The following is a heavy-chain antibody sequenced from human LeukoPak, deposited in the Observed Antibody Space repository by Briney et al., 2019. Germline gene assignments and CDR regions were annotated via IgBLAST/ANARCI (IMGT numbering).Heavy chain of an antibody. V-gene: IGHV4-59*01. J-gene: IGHJ2*01. D-gene: IGHD1-7*01. CDR3: ARPVTELTDWYFDL. CDR2: IYYSGSI. CDR1: GGSISRYY. Sequence: KPSETLSLTCTVSGGSISRYYWSWIRQPPGKGLEWIGYIYYSGSIKYNPSLKSRVTISVDTSKNQFSLKLSSVTAADTAVYYCARPVTELTDWYFDLWGRGTLVTASS.